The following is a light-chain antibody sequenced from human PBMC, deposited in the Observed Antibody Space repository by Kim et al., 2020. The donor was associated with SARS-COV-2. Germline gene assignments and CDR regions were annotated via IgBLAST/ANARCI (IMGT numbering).Light chain of an antibody. V-gene: IGLV2-11*01. CDR3: YSYAGSDTGV. J-gene: IGLJ1*01. CDR1: SNDVGYFNY. Sequence: GQSVTISCTVTSNDVGYFNYVSWYQQFPDKAPKLLIHDVTKRPSGVPDRFSGSKSGNTASLTISGLQVEDEADYYCYSYAGSDTGVFGTGTKVTVL. CDR2: DVT.